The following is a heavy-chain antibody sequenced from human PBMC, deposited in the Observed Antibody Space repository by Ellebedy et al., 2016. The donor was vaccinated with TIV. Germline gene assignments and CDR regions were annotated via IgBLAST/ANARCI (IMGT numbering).Heavy chain of an antibody. V-gene: IGHV3-30*03. CDR2: ISYDGNHK. J-gene: IGHJ4*02. CDR3: ARDHITMVRGMGGHDY. D-gene: IGHD3-10*01. CDR1: GFTITSYG. Sequence: PGGSLRLSCAVSGFTITSYGMHWVRQAPGKGLEWVAVISYDGNHKYYADSVKGRLTISRDNSKNTLYLQMNSLRAEDTAVYYCARDHITMVRGMGGHDYWGQGTLVTVSS.